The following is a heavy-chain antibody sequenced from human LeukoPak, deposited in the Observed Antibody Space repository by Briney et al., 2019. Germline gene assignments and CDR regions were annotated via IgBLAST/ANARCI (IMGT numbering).Heavy chain of an antibody. D-gene: IGHD6-6*01. J-gene: IGHJ4*02. V-gene: IGHV3-66*01. Sequence: GGSLRLSCAASGFTFSIYWMHWVRQVPGKGLEWVSVVYSSGSTYYADSVKGRFTISRDNSKNTLSLQMNSLRAEDTAVYYCATSLASARAAGYYFDYWGQGTLVTVSS. CDR2: VYSSGST. CDR1: GFTFSIYW. CDR3: ATSLASARAAGYYFDY.